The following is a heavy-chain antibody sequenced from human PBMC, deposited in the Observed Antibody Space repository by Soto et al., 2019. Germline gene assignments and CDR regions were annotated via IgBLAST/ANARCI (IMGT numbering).Heavy chain of an antibody. V-gene: IGHV3-23*03. CDR1: GFTFSTYT. Sequence: EAPLLESGGQLVQPGGSLRLSCAGSGFTFSTYTMNWVRQAPGKGLEWVAGIFPGGSTYYANSVKGRFTISRDHSQSSVFLQMSSLRDEDTAVYYCAKYRHPDGIWTFDLWGQGTLVTVSS. CDR3: AKYRHPDGIWTFDL. J-gene: IGHJ4*02. D-gene: IGHD3-9*01. CDR2: IFPGGST.